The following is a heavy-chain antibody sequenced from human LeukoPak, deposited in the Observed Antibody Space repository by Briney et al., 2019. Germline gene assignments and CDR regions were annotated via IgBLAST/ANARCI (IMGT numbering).Heavy chain of an antibody. CDR3: AKDSQSSSSHNWFDP. J-gene: IGHJ5*02. CDR2: ISGSGGYT. CDR1: GFTFSSYA. V-gene: IGHV3-23*01. D-gene: IGHD6-6*01. Sequence: GSLRLSCAASGFTFSSYAMSWVRQAPGKGLEWVSAISGSGGYTYYADSVKGRFTLSRDSSKNTLYLQMNSLRAEDTAVYYCAKDSQSSSSHNWFDPWGQGTLVTVSS.